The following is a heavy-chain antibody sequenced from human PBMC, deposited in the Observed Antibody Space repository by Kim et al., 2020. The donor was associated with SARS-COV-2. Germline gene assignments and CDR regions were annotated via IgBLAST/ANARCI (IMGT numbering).Heavy chain of an antibody. D-gene: IGHD2-21*02. CDR3: VKDCFRDIVVVTAVY. J-gene: IGHJ4*02. V-gene: IGHV3-64D*06. Sequence: DSVKGRFTISRDNSKNTLYLQMSSLRAEDTAVYYCVKDCFRDIVVVTAVYWGQGTLVTVSS.